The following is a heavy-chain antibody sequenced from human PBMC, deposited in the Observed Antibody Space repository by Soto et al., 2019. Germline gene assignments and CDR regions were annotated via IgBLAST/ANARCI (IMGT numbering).Heavy chain of an antibody. J-gene: IGHJ4*02. CDR1: GYTFTSYD. CDR3: ARGNGILTGPTPYYFDY. Sequence: KKIVASVKVSCKASGYTFTSYDINWVRQATGQGLEWMGWMNPNSGNTVYAQKFQGRVTMTRNTSISTAYMELSSLRSEDTAVYYCARGNGILTGPTPYYFDYWGQGTLVTVSS. V-gene: IGHV1-8*01. CDR2: MNPNSGNT. D-gene: IGHD3-9*01.